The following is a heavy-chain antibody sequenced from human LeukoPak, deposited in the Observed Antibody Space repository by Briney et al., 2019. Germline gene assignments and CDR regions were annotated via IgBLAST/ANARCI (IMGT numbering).Heavy chain of an antibody. CDR2: INPSGGST. D-gene: IGHD3-16*01. CDR3: ATAPRLDTNWFDP. J-gene: IGHJ5*02. CDR1: GYAFTSYY. V-gene: IGHV1-46*01. Sequence: GASVKVSCKASGYAFTSYYMHWVRQAPGQGLEWMGIINPSGGSTSYAQKFQGRVTMTRDTSTSTVYMELSSLRSEDTAVYYCATAPRLDTNWFDPWGQGTLVTVSS.